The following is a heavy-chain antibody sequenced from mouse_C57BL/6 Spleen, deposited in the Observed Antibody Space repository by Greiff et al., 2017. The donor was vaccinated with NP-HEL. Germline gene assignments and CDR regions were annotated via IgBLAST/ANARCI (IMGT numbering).Heavy chain of an antibody. CDR2: IRSKSNNYAT. J-gene: IGHJ3*01. CDR3: VRQLRLRFAY. Sequence: EVKLVESGGGLVQPKGSLKLSCAASGFSFNTYAMNWVRQAPGKGLEWVARIRSKSNNYATYYADSVKDRFTISRDDSESMLYLQMNNLKTEDTAMYYCVRQLRLRFAYWGQGTLVTVSA. V-gene: IGHV10-1*01. CDR1: GFSFNTYA. D-gene: IGHD3-2*02.